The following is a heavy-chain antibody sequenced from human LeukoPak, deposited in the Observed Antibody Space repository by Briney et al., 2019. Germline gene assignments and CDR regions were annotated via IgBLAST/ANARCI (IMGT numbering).Heavy chain of an antibody. D-gene: IGHD5-12*01. CDR2: IKIDGCEK. V-gene: IGHV3-7*03. Sequence: GGSLRLSCAAPGFTFSTYWMSWVREAPGKGLEWVANIKIDGCEKYYVDSVKGRFTISRDNAKNSLYLQMNSLRVEDTAVYYCARGVDIVATIWDYWGQGTLVTVSS. CDR3: ARGVDIVATIWDY. J-gene: IGHJ4*02. CDR1: GFTFSTYW.